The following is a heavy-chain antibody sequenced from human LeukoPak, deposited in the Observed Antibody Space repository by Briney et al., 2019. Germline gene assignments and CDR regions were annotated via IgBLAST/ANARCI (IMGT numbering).Heavy chain of an antibody. J-gene: IGHJ6*02. CDR1: GFTFSSYG. CDR2: IWYDGSNK. CDR3: ARDGQPFLYGDSLWGMDV. Sequence: GSLRLSCAASGFTFSSYGMHWVRQAPGKGLEWVAVIWYDGSNKYYADSVKGRFTISRDNSKNTLYLQMNSLRAEDTAVYYCARDGQPFLYGDSLWGMDVWGQGTTVTVSS. D-gene: IGHD4-17*01. V-gene: IGHV3-33*01.